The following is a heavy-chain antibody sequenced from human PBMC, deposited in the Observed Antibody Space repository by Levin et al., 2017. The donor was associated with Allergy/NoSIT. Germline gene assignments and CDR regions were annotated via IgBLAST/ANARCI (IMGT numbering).Heavy chain of an antibody. CDR3: ARGYSSGWLLLTKFDY. CDR1: GYTFTSYA. Sequence: GESLKISCKASGYTFTSYAMHWVRQAPGQRLEWMGWINAGNGNTKYSQKFQGRVTITRDTSASTAYMELSSLRSEDTAVYYCARGYSSGWLLLTKFDYWGQGTLVTVSS. V-gene: IGHV1-3*01. D-gene: IGHD6-19*01. CDR2: INAGNGNT. J-gene: IGHJ4*02.